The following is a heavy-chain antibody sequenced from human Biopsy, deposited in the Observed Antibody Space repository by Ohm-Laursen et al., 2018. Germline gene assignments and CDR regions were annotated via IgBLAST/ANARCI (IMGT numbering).Heavy chain of an antibody. Sequence: ASVTAFCQAAGYTFTAFSVHWLRQAPGQGLGWMGWSNPKRGDTDYPQNFQGRVSMTRDTSISTAYMDLSRLRSDDTAVYYCARGRRHCSGTCSRWYFDLWGRGTLVTVSS. CDR3: ARGRRHCSGTCSRWYFDL. CDR1: GYTFTAFS. J-gene: IGHJ2*01. D-gene: IGHD2-2*01. V-gene: IGHV1-2*02. CDR2: SNPKRGDT.